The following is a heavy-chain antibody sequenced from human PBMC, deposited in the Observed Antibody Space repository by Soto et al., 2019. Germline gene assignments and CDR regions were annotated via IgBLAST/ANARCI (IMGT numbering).Heavy chain of an antibody. CDR2: INAGNGNT. J-gene: IGHJ6*02. CDR3: ARGTTVTALDYYYGMDV. V-gene: IGHV1-3*05. Sequence: QVQLVQSGAEEKKPGASVKVSCKASGYTFTSYAMHWVRQAPGQRLEWMGWINAGNGNTKYSQKFQGRVTITRDTSASTAYMELSSLRSEDTAEYYCARGTTVTALDYYYGMDVWGQGTTVTVSS. D-gene: IGHD4-17*01. CDR1: GYTFTSYA.